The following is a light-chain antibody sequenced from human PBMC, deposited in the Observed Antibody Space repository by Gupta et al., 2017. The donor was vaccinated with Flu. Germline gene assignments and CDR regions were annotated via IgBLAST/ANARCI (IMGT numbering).Light chain of an antibody. CDR1: SSDVGGYNY. V-gene: IGLV2-11*03. Sequence: VTISCTGTSSDVGGYNYVSWYQQHPGKAPNRFIDDVNKRPSGVPDRFSGSRSGNTASLTISGLQVEDEAEYYCSSFAGGTTLVVFGGGTKLTVL. CDR3: SSFAGGTTLVV. CDR2: DVN. J-gene: IGLJ2*01.